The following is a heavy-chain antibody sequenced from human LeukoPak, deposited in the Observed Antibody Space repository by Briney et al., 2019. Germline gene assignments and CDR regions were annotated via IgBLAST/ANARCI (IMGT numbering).Heavy chain of an antibody. CDR3: ARGRQQWPYHRVLFY. V-gene: IGHV4-34*01. CDR1: GGSFSGYY. D-gene: IGHD6-19*01. Sequence: KPSETLSLTCAVYGGSFSGYYWSWIRQPPGKGLEWIGEINHSGSTNYNPSLKSRVTISVDTSKNQFSLKLSSVTAADTAVYYCARGRQQWPYHRVLFYWGQGTLVTVSS. CDR2: INHSGST. J-gene: IGHJ4*02.